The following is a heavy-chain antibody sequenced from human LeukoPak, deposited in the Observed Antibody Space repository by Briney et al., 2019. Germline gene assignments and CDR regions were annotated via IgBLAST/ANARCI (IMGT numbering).Heavy chain of an antibody. Sequence: PGRSLRLSCAASGFTFRSSGMHLVRQAPGKGLEWVAVISYDGSNKYYADSVKGRFTISRDNSKNTLYLQKNSLRAEDTAVYYCAKDTAMVLDAFDIWGQGTMVTVSS. D-gene: IGHD5-18*01. CDR3: AKDTAMVLDAFDI. CDR1: GFTFRSSG. V-gene: IGHV3-30*18. J-gene: IGHJ3*02. CDR2: ISYDGSNK.